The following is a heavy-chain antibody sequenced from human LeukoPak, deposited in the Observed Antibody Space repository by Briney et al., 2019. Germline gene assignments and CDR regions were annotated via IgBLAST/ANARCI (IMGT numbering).Heavy chain of an antibody. CDR1: GYTFTSYD. V-gene: IGHV1-8*01. D-gene: IGHD3-22*01. CDR2: MNPNSGNT. Sequence: EASVKVSCKASGYTFTSYDIHWVRQATGQGLEGMGWMNPNSGNTGYVQKFQGRGTMTSKTATRTASMELSSLRSEDTAVYYSARVHYYDRSGYWWFAPWGQGTLVTVSS. CDR3: ARVHYYDRSGYWWFAP. J-gene: IGHJ5*02.